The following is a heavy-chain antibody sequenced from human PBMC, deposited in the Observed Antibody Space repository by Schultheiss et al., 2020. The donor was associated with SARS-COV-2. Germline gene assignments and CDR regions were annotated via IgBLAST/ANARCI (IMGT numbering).Heavy chain of an antibody. CDR1: GFTFSSYA. CDR3: ATRGTSSQFVN. Sequence: GGSLRLSCAASGFTFSSYAMSWVRQAPGKGLEWVSYISSSSSYIYYADSVKGRFTISRDNAKNSLYLQMNSLRAEDTAVYYCATRGTSSQFVNWGQGTLVTVSS. V-gene: IGHV3-21*05. CDR2: ISSSSSYI. J-gene: IGHJ1*01. D-gene: IGHD2-2*01.